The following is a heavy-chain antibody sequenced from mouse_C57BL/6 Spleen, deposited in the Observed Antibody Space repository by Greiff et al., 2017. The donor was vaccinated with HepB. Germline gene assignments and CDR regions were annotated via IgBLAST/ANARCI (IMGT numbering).Heavy chain of an antibody. D-gene: IGHD1-1*01. CDR3: ARPYYGSSLFDY. Sequence: EVHLVESGGGLVKPGGSLKLSCAASGFTFSDYGMHWVRQAPEKGLEWVAYISSGSSTIYYADTVKGRFTISRDNAKNTLFLQMTSLRSEYTAMYYCARPYYGSSLFDYWGQGTTLTVSS. CDR2: ISSGSSTI. J-gene: IGHJ2*01. V-gene: IGHV5-17*01. CDR1: GFTFSDYG.